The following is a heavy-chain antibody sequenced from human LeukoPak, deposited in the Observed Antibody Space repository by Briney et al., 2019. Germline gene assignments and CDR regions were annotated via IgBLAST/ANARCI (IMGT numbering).Heavy chain of an antibody. J-gene: IGHJ5*02. CDR2: IYYSGST. CDR3: ARLVKRSFDP. Sequence: SETLSLTCTVSGGSITSSSYYWGWIRQPPGKGLEWIGSIYYSGSTYYNPSLKSRVTISVDTSKNQFSLKLSSVTAADTAVYYCARLVKRSFDPWGQGTLVTVSS. CDR1: GGSITSSSYY. V-gene: IGHV4-39*01. D-gene: IGHD2/OR15-2a*01.